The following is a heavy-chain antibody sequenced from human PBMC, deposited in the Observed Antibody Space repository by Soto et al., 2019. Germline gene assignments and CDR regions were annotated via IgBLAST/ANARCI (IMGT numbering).Heavy chain of an antibody. CDR2: ISAHNGNT. D-gene: IGHD1-1*01. J-gene: IGHJ4*02. CDR1: GYAFTTYG. Sequence: QVHLVQSGAEVKKPGASVKVSCKGSGYAFTTYGITWVRRAPGQGLEWMGWISAHNGNTNYAQKLQGRVTVTRDTSTSTAYMELRSLRSDDTAVYDCARGRYGDYWGQGALVTISS. CDR3: ARGRYGDY. V-gene: IGHV1-18*01.